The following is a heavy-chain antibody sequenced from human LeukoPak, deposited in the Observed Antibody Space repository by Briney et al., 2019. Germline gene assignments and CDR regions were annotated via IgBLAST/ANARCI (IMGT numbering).Heavy chain of an antibody. CDR1: GGSISSHY. CDR2: MYHSGST. D-gene: IGHD2-2*01. V-gene: IGHV4-59*11. CDR3: ARHSAHASTNDAFDI. J-gene: IGHJ3*02. Sequence: SETLSLTCTVSGGSISSHYWSWIRQPPGKGLEWIGYMYHSGSTNYNPSLKSRVTISVDTSKNQFSLKLSSVTAADTAVYYCARHSAHASTNDAFDIWGQGTMITVSS.